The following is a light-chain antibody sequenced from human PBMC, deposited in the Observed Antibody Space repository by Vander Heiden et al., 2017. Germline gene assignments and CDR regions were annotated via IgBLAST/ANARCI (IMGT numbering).Light chain of an antibody. CDR2: DDN. CDR1: NIGSKS. Sequence: SYVLTPPPSASVAPGQTARITCGGDNIGSKSVHWYQQKPGQAPVLVVHDDNFRPSGIPERVSGSKSGNTATLIINRVEAGDEADYYCQVWDSTSGHVVFGGGTKLTVL. J-gene: IGLJ2*01. CDR3: QVWDSTSGHVV. V-gene: IGLV3-21*02.